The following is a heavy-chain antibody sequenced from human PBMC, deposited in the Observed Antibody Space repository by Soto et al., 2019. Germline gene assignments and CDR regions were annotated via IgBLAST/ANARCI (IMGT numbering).Heavy chain of an antibody. V-gene: IGHV4-61*08. D-gene: IGHD3-22*01. Sequence: SETLSLTCTVSGGSISSGGYYWSWIRQHPGKGLECIGYIYYSGSTNYNPSLKSRVTISVDMSKNQFSLKLSSVTAADTAVYYCARESSSGYYSLLDYWGQGTLVTVSS. CDR3: ARESSSGYYSLLDY. CDR2: IYYSGST. CDR1: GGSISSGGYY. J-gene: IGHJ4*02.